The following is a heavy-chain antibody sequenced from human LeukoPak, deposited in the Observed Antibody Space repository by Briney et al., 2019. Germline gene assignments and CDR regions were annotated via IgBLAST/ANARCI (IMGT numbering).Heavy chain of an antibody. CDR2: IYCSGST. Sequence: SETLSLTCTVSGGSISSGDYYWSWIRQPPGKGLEWIGYIYCSGSTYYNPSLKSRVTISVDTSKNQFSLKLSSVTAADTAVYYCARRVAASIDYWGQGTLVTVSS. CDR1: GGSISSGDYY. CDR3: ARRVAASIDY. J-gene: IGHJ4*02. V-gene: IGHV4-30-4*08. D-gene: IGHD6-13*01.